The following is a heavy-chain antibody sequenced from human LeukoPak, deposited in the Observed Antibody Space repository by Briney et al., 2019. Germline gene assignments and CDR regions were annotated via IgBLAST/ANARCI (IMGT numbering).Heavy chain of an antibody. CDR3: ARGYGSGSLALDY. V-gene: IGHV4-30-4*08. Sequence: SQTLSLTCTVSGGSISSGDYYWSWIRQPPGKGLEWIGYIYYSGSTYYNPSLKSRVTISVDTSKNQFSLKLSSVTAADTAVYYCARGYGSGSLALDYWGQGILVTVSS. CDR2: IYYSGST. CDR1: GGSISSGDYY. D-gene: IGHD3-10*01. J-gene: IGHJ4*02.